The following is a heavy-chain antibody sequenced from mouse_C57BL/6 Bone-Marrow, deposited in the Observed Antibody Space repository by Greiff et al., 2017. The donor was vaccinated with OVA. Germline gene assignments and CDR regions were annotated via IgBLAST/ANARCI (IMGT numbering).Heavy chain of an antibody. CDR1: GYTFTSYW. Sequence: QVQLKQSGAELAKPGASVKLSCKASGYTFTSYWMHWVKQRPGQGLEWIGYINPSSGYTKYNQKFKDKATLTADKSSSTAYMQLSSLTYDDSAVYYCARCVDGKGYFDYWGQGTTLTVSS. J-gene: IGHJ2*01. D-gene: IGHD2-1*01. CDR2: INPSSGYT. V-gene: IGHV1-7*01. CDR3: ARCVDGKGYFDY.